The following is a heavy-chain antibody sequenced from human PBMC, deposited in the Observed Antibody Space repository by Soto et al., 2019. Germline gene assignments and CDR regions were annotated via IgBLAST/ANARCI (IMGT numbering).Heavy chain of an antibody. D-gene: IGHD2-2*01. V-gene: IGHV3-15*07. CDR1: GFAFSGPW. CDR2: IKTKGHGMTT. Sequence: EVQLVESGGGLVKPGGSLRLSCAASGFAFSGPWMNWVRQAPGKGLEWVGRIKTKGHGMTTDYAAPVTGRFTISRDDSKSTLFLHMNSLKNENTAVYYCTTVLPWGQGTLVTVSS. J-gene: IGHJ1*01. CDR3: TTVLP.